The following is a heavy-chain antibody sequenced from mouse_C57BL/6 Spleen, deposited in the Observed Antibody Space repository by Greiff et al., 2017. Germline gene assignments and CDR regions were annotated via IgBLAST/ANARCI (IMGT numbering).Heavy chain of an antibody. V-gene: IGHV5-16*01. CDR2: INYDGSST. CDR1: GFTFSDYY. CDR3: ARDGVIVGMDV. D-gene: IGHD1-1*01. J-gene: IGHJ1*03. Sequence: EVHLVQSEGGLVQPGSSMKLSCTASGFTFSDYYMAWVRQVPEQGLEWVANINYDGSSTYYLDFLKSRFIISRDNVKNILYLQMSSLKSEDTATYYRARDGVIVGMDVWGTGTTVTVSS.